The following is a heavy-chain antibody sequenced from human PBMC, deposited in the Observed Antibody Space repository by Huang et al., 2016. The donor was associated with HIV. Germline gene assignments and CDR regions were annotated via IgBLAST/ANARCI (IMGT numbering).Heavy chain of an antibody. Sequence: EVLLVQSGAELKEPGESLKISCKASGYGFSSYWIGWVRQTPGKGLEWMGIIYPLDSETKYSPSFDGQVTISADKSTRTAYLQWESLKAPDTAIYFCARQVDGFRSHFDFWGQGTLVSVSS. CDR3: ARQVDGFRSHFDF. CDR1: GYGFSSYW. V-gene: IGHV5-51*01. J-gene: IGHJ4*02. CDR2: IYPLDSET. D-gene: IGHD5-18*01.